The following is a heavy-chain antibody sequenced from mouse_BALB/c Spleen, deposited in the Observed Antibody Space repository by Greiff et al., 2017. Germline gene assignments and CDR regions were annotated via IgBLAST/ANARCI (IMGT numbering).Heavy chain of an antibody. CDR2: ISSGGSYT. J-gene: IGHJ4*01. Sequence: EVQVVESGGGLVKPGGSLKLSCAASGFTFSSYAMSWVRQSPEKRLEWVAEISSGGSYTYYPDTVTGRFTISRDNAKNTLYLEMSSLRSEDTAMYYGARENYGHTFYYAMDYWGQGTSVTVSS. V-gene: IGHV5-9-4*01. CDR3: ARENYGHTFYYAMDY. D-gene: IGHD1-2*01. CDR1: GFTFSSYA.